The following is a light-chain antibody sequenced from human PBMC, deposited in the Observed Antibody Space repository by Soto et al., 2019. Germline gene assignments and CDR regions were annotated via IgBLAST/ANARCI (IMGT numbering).Light chain of an antibody. CDR2: DVT. J-gene: IGLJ3*02. Sequence: QSALTQPRSVSGSPGQSVTISCTGTSSDVGGYNYVSWYQQYPGKAPKLMIYDVTKRPSGVPDRFSGSKSGNTASLTISGLQAEYEADYYCCSYAGNSWVFGGGTKLTVL. CDR3: CSYAGNSWV. CDR1: SSDVGGYNY. V-gene: IGLV2-11*01.